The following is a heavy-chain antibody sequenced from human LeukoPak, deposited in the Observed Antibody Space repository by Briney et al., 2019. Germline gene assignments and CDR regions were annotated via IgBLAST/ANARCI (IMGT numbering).Heavy chain of an antibody. CDR1: GFTFSLYS. J-gene: IGHJ5*02. CDR3: ARVEKYTTSGPTDP. Sequence: GGSLRLSCAASGFTFSLYSMNWVRQAPGKGLEWVSSISGSSSYIYYADSVKGRFSISRDNAKNSLYLQMNSLRAEDTAVYYCARVEKYTTSGPTDPWGQGTLVAVSS. D-gene: IGHD6-13*01. V-gene: IGHV3-21*01. CDR2: ISGSSSYI.